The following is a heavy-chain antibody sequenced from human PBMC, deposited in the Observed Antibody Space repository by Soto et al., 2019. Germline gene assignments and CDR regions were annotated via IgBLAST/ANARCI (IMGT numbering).Heavy chain of an antibody. CDR2: TYYRSKWYN. Sequence: KQSQTLSLTCAISGDSVSSNSAAWNWIRQSPSRGLEWLGRTYYRSKWYNDYAVSVKSRITINPDTSKNQFSLQLNSVTPEDTAVYYCARDSRSIAARRDAFDIWGQGTMVTVSS. V-gene: IGHV6-1*01. J-gene: IGHJ3*02. CDR3: ARDSRSIAARRDAFDI. CDR1: GDSVSSNSAA. D-gene: IGHD6-6*01.